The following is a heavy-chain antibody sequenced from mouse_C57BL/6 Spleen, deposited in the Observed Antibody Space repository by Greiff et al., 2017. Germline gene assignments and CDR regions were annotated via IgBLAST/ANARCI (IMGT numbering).Heavy chain of an antibody. V-gene: IGHV1-54*01. D-gene: IGHD2-4*01. CDR1: GYAFTNYL. J-gene: IGHJ4*01. CDR3: ASSEVYDYDGALDY. Sequence: VQLQQSGAELVRPGTSVKVSCKASGYAFTNYLIEWVKQRPGQGLEWIGVINPGSGGTNYNEKFKGKATLTADKSSSTAYMQLSSLTSEDSAVYFCASSEVYDYDGALDYWGQGTSLTVSS. CDR2: INPGSGGT.